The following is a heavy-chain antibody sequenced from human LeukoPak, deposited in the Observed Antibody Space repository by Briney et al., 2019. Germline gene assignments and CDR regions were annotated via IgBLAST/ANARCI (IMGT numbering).Heavy chain of an antibody. D-gene: IGHD3-16*01. CDR2: IHSDGTT. Sequence: SETLSLTCSVPGGSLTNYYWGWIRQPPGKGLEFIGYIHSDGTTNYDSSLQSRVAISLDTSKIQFSLRLYSVTAADTALYFCARLNFRGGEALHFDSWGQGTLVTVSS. J-gene: IGHJ4*02. CDR1: GGSLTNYY. CDR3: ARLNFRGGEALHFDS. V-gene: IGHV4-4*09.